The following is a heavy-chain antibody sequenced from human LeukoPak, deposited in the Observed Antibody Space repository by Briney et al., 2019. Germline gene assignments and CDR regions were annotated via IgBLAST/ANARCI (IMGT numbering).Heavy chain of an antibody. D-gene: IGHD6-13*01. J-gene: IGHJ3*02. Sequence: SETLSLTCTVSGGSISSSSYYWGWIRQPPGKGLEWIGSIYYSGSTYYNPSLKSRVTISVDTSKNQFSLKLSSVTAADTAVYYCVSGIAAAGTDAFDIWGQGTMVTVSS. CDR2: IYYSGST. V-gene: IGHV4-39*07. CDR3: VSGIAAAGTDAFDI. CDR1: GGSISSSSYY.